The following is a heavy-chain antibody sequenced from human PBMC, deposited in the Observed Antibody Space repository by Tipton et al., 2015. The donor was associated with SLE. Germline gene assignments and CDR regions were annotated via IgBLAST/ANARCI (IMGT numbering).Heavy chain of an antibody. J-gene: IGHJ4*02. CDR2: LYYSGST. CDR1: GASISSSGYS. Sequence: TLSLTCTVSGASISSSGYSWGWIRQPPGKGLEWIGCLYYSGSTNSDPSLKSRVTISVDMSRNQFSLKLSSVTAADTAVYYCATLRGDYGDFGYWGQGTLVTVSS. V-gene: IGHV4-39*07. D-gene: IGHD4-17*01. CDR3: ATLRGDYGDFGY.